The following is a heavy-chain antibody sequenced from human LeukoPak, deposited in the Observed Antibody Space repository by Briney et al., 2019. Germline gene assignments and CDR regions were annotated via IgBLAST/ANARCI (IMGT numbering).Heavy chain of an antibody. J-gene: IGHJ4*02. Sequence: GALRLSCAASGFTFSSYAMSWVRQAPGKGLEWVSGISRSGGSTYYADSVKGRFTISRDNSKNTLYLQMNSMRVEDTAVYYCAKDPEAYYYDSSGFPLGYWGQGTLVTVSS. CDR2: ISRSGGST. D-gene: IGHD3-22*01. V-gene: IGHV3-23*01. CDR1: GFTFSSYA. CDR3: AKDPEAYYYDSSGFPLGY.